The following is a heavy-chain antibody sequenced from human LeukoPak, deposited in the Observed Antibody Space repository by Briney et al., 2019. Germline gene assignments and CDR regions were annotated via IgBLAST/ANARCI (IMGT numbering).Heavy chain of an antibody. Sequence: PGGSLRLSCAASGFTFSSYAMSWVRQAPGKGLEWVSAIGGSGGSTYYADSVKGRFTISRDNSKNTLYLQMNSLRAEDTAVYYCAKGGGYDFWSGYLFEDYWGQGTLVTVSS. V-gene: IGHV3-23*01. CDR1: GFTFSSYA. D-gene: IGHD3-3*01. CDR3: AKGGGYDFWSGYLFEDY. J-gene: IGHJ4*02. CDR2: IGGSGGST.